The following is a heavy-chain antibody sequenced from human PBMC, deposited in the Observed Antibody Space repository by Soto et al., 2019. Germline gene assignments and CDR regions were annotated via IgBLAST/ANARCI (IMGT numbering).Heavy chain of an antibody. CDR1: GGTFSSHA. D-gene: IGHD3-22*01. CDR2: MIPFFKTT. CDR3: AGDVTVNYYDITYYYYSMDV. J-gene: IGHJ6*02. V-gene: IGHV1-69*01. Sequence: QVQLVQSGAEVKKPGSSVQVSCKASGGTFSSHAISWVRQAPGQGLEWMGVMIPFFKTTNYAQKFQGRVTITPYDSMSTAYMHLSSLKSEDTAVYYCAGDVTVNYYDITYYYYSMDVWGQVTTVTVSS.